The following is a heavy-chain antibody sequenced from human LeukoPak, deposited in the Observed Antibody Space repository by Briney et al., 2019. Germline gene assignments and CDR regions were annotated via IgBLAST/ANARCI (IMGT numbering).Heavy chain of an antibody. V-gene: IGHV4-31*03. J-gene: IGHJ3*02. CDR2: IHYSGST. CDR3: ARFFAGYSSSWLLTHTKGAFDI. D-gene: IGHD6-13*01. CDR1: GGSISSGGYY. Sequence: SQTLSLTCTVSGGSISSGGYYWSWIRQHPGKGLEWIGYIHYSGSTYYNPSLKSRVTISVDTSKNQFSLKLSSVTAADTAVYYCARFFAGYSSSWLLTHTKGAFDIWGQGTMVTVSS.